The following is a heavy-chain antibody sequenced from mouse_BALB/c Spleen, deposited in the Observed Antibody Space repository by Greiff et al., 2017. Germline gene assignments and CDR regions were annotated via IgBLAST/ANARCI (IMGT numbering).Heavy chain of an antibody. Sequence: VQRVESGPGLVQPSQSLSITCTVSGFSLTSYGVHWVRQSPGKGLEWLGVIWSGGSTDYNAAFISRLSISKDNSKSQVFFKMNSLQADDTAIYYCARNGHSWFAYWGQGTLVTVSA. J-gene: IGHJ3*01. CDR1: GFSLTSYG. CDR2: IWSGGST. D-gene: IGHD3-1*01. V-gene: IGHV2-4-1*01. CDR3: ARNGHSWFAY.